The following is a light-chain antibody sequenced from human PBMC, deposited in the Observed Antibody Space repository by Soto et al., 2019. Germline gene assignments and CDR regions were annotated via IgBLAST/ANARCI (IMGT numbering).Light chain of an antibody. V-gene: IGLV2-14*01. CDR1: SSDVGGYNY. CDR2: EVT. J-gene: IGLJ3*02. CDR3: GSYTTSSPWV. Sequence: QSVLTQPASVSGSPGQSITISCTGTSSDVGGYNYVSWYQQHPGKAPKLMIYEVTNRPSGVSDRFSGSKSGNTASLTISGLQAEDEADYYCGSYTTSSPWVFGGGTKLTVL.